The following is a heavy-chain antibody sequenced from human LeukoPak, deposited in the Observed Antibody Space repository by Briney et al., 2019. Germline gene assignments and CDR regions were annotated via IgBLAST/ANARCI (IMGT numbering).Heavy chain of an antibody. J-gene: IGHJ4*02. D-gene: IGHD1-26*01. V-gene: IGHV3-23*01. CDR1: GFTFSSYA. CDR2: ISGSGGST. CDR3: AKDQEVGATENFDY. Sequence: GGSLRLSCAASGFTFSSYAMSWFRKAPGKGLEWASAISGSGGSTYYADSVKGRFTISRDNSKNTLYLQMNSLRAEDTAVYYCAKDQEVGATENFDYWGQGTLVTVSS.